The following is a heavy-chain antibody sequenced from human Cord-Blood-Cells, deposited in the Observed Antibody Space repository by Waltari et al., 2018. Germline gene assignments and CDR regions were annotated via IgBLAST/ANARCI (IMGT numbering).Heavy chain of an antibody. CDR2: INPNIGNT. Sequence: QVQLVQSGAEVKKPGASVKVSCKASGYTFTSYDIHWVRQATGQGVEWRGGINPNIGNTGNAQKFQGRVTITRNTSISTAYMGLSSLRSEDTAVYYCARDLGCSGGSCYSYWGQGTLVTVSS. J-gene: IGHJ4*02. CDR3: ARDLGCSGGSCYSY. D-gene: IGHD2-15*01. CDR1: GYTFTSYD. V-gene: IGHV1-8*03.